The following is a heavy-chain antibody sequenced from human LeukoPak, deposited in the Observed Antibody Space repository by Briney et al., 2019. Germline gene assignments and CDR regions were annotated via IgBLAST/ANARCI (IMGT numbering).Heavy chain of an antibody. Sequence: SETLSLTCTVSGGSISSYYWSWIRQPPGKGLEWIGYIYYSGSTNYNPSLKSRVTISVDTSKNQFSLKLSSVTAADTAVYYCASHSSSWYLYAFDIWGQGTMVTVSS. D-gene: IGHD6-13*01. J-gene: IGHJ3*02. CDR3: ASHSSSWYLYAFDI. CDR1: GGSISSYY. CDR2: IYYSGST. V-gene: IGHV4-59*01.